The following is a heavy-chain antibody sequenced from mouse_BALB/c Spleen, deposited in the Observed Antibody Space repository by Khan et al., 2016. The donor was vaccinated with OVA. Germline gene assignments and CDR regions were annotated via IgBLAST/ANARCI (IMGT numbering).Heavy chain of an antibody. Sequence: QIQLVQSGPELKKPGESVRISCKASGYTFTTAGIQWVQKMPGKGLKWIGWINTHSGVPKYAEDFKGRFAFSLEISVNTAYLQITNLKSEDTATYFWTRGGAAYYRNDGGAMEYWGKGTSVTVSS. CDR2: INTHSGVP. D-gene: IGHD2-14*01. CDR3: TRGGAAYYRNDGGAMEY. CDR1: GYTFTTAG. J-gene: IGHJ4*01. V-gene: IGHV9-4*02.